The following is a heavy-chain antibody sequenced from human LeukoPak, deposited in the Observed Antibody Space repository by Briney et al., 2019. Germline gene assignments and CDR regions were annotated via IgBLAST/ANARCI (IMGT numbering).Heavy chain of an antibody. Sequence: GGSLRLSCEGSAFIFSGHWMNWVRQTPGKGLEWVASIKEDGSERQYVDSVKGRFTISRDNAKNSLYLQINSLRADDTGVYYCAREFGYRGYIDYWGLGTLVTVSS. CDR1: AFIFSGHW. CDR3: AREFGYRGYIDY. V-gene: IGHV3-7*03. D-gene: IGHD5-12*01. CDR2: IKEDGSER. J-gene: IGHJ4*03.